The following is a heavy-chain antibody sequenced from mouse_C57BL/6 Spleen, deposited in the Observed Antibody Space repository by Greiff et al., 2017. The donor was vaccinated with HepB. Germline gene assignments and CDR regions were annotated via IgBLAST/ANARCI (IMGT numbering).Heavy chain of an antibody. CDR2: INPYNGDT. J-gene: IGHJ3*01. D-gene: IGHD1-1*01. Sequence: VQLKESGPELVKPGDSVKISCKASGYSFTGYFMNWVMQSHGKSLEWIGRINPYNGDTFYNQKFKGKATLTVDKSSRTAHMELRSLTSEDSAVYYCAREGTTRFAYWGQGTLVTVSA. CDR1: GYSFTGYF. CDR3: AREGTTRFAY. V-gene: IGHV1-20*01.